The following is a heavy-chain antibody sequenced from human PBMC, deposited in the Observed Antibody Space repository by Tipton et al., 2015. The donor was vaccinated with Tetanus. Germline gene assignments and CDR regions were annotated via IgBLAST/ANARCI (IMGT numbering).Heavy chain of an antibody. CDR1: GGSISSYY. V-gene: IGHV4-59*01. Sequence: TLSLTCTVSGGSISSYYWSWIRQPPGKGLEWIGYIYYSGSTNYNPSLKSRVTISVDTSKNQFSLKLSSVTAADTAVYYCARAGGDSWGNFDYWGQGTLVTVSP. CDR2: IYYSGST. D-gene: IGHD2-21*02. J-gene: IGHJ4*02. CDR3: ARAGGDSWGNFDY.